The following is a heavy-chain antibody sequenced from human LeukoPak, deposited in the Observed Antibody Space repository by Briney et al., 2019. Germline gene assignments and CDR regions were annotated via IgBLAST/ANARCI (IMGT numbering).Heavy chain of an antibody. CDR1: GDSISSYY. J-gene: IGHJ5*02. D-gene: IGHD3/OR15-3a*01. V-gene: IGHV4-4*09. CDR2: IYSRGIT. Sequence: SETLSLTCTVSGDSISSYYWSWIRQPPGKGLEWIGYIYSRGITKNNPSLKSRVTISMDTSKNQFALKLSSVTAADTAVYYCARQGGGGLAWDWFDPWGQGTLVTVSS. CDR3: ARQGGGGLAWDWFDP.